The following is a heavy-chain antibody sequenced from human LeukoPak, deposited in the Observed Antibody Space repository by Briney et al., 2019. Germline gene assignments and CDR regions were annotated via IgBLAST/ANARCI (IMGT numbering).Heavy chain of an antibody. Sequence: GGSLRLSCAASGFTFSDYYMSWIRQAPGKGLEWVSYISSSGSTIYYADSVKGRFTISRDNAKNSLYLQMNSLRAEDTAVYYCARVPSLGLEPSGLDIWGQGTMVTVSS. V-gene: IGHV3-11*01. D-gene: IGHD1-1*01. CDR3: ARVPSLGLEPSGLDI. CDR1: GFTFSDYY. CDR2: ISSSGSTI. J-gene: IGHJ3*02.